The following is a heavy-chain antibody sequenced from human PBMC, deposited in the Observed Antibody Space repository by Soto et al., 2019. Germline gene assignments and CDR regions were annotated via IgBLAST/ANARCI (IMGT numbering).Heavy chain of an antibody. CDR1: GGSISSGGYY. J-gene: IGHJ4*02. CDR2: IYYSGST. Sequence: ASETLSLTCTVSGGSISSGGYYWSWIRQHPGKGLEWIGYIYYSGSTYYNPSLKSRVTISVDTSKNQFSLKLSSVTAADTAVYYCARGNRAAAGWWGQGTLVTVSS. D-gene: IGHD6-13*01. V-gene: IGHV4-31*03. CDR3: ARGNRAAAGW.